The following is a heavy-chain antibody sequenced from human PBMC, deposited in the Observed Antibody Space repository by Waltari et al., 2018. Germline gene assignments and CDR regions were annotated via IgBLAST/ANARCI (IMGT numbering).Heavy chain of an antibody. CDR3: ARNRKWEFSLDY. D-gene: IGHD1-26*01. CDR1: GYTFSDYY. CDR2: MNPNIGAT. J-gene: IGHJ4*02. V-gene: IGHV1-2*02. Sequence: QVHLVQSGGEVKKPGASVKVSCTTSGYTFSDYYIHWVRQAPGQGLEWMGWMNPNIGATNYAQKFQGRVTMTRDTSITTAYMELSSLISDDTAVYYCARNRKWEFSLDYWGQGTQVTVSS.